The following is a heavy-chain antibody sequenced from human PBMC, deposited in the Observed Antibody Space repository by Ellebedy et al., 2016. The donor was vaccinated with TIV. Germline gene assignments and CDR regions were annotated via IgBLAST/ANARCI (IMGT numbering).Heavy chain of an antibody. Sequence: MPSETLSLTCRVSGGSIRVNTHYWAWIRQSPGKGLEWIGTTFYSGTAYYNPSLRSRVTISVDTSTNQFSLKLTSRTAADTAVYYCARLPAVIAARGLGGNFDYWGQGTLVTVSS. D-gene: IGHD3-16*01. CDR2: TFYSGTA. J-gene: IGHJ4*02. V-gene: IGHV4-39*01. CDR1: GGSIRVNTHY. CDR3: ARLPAVIAARGLGGNFDY.